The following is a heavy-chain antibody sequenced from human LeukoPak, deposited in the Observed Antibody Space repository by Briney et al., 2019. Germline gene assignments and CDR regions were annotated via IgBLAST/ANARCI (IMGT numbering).Heavy chain of an antibody. CDR3: ARELPSPNDHHYFDY. D-gene: IGHD1-1*01. CDR2: IYTSGST. V-gene: IGHV4-61*02. CDR1: GGSISSGSYY. Sequence: SETLSLTCTVSGGSISSGSYYWSWIRQPAGKGLEWIGRIYTSGSTNYNPSLKSRVTISVDTSKNQFSLKLSSVTAADTAVYYCARELPSPNDHHYFDYWGQGTLVTASS. J-gene: IGHJ4*02.